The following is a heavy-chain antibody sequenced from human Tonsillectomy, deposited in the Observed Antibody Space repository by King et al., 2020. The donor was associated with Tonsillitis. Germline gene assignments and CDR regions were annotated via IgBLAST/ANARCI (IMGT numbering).Heavy chain of an antibody. CDR3: VKDIAITILAGMDV. J-gene: IGHJ6*02. Sequence: QLVQSGGGLVQPGRSLRLSCAASGFTFDDYAMHWVRQAPGKGLEWVSGISWNSGSIGYADSVKGRFTISRDNAKNSLYLQMNSLRAEDTALYYCVKDIAITILAGMDVWGQGTTVTVSS. CDR2: ISWNSGSI. V-gene: IGHV3-9*01. D-gene: IGHD3-3*01. CDR1: GFTFDDYA.